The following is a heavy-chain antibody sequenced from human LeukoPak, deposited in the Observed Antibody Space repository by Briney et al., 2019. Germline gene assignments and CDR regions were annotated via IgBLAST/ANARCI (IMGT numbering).Heavy chain of an antibody. CDR2: ISGSGSAI. D-gene: IGHD6-13*01. CDR3: ARRPYSTSWYYFHY. V-gene: IGHV3-11*04. Sequence: GGSLRLSCAASGFTFSDYYMSWIRQAPGKGLEWVSYISGSGSAIFYADSVKGRFTISRDNAKNSLYLQMNSLRAEDTAVYYCARRPYSTSWYYFHYWGQGTLVTVSS. J-gene: IGHJ4*02. CDR1: GFTFSDYY.